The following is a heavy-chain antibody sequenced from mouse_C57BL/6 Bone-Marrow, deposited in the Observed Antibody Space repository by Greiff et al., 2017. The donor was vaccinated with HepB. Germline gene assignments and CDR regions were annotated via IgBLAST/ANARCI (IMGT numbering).Heavy chain of an antibody. CDR1: GYTFTNYW. CDR3: ASYYGNYLFDY. J-gene: IGHJ2*01. Sequence: QVQLQQSGAELVRPGTSVKMSCKASGYTFTNYWIGWAKQRPGHGLEWIGDIYPGGGYTNYNEKFKGKATLTADKSSSTAYMQFSSLTSEDSAVYYCASYYGNYLFDYWGQGTTLTVSS. CDR2: IYPGGGYT. V-gene: IGHV1-63*01. D-gene: IGHD2-10*01.